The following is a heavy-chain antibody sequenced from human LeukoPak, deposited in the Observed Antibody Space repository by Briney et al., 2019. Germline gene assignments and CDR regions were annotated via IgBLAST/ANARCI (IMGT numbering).Heavy chain of an antibody. J-gene: IGHJ4*02. CDR1: GGSISYYY. Sequence: SETLSLTCTVSGGSISYYYWSWIRQPPGKGLEWIGYIYYSGSTNYNPSLKSRVTISVDTSKNQFSLKLSSVTAADTAVYYCARTTVTVSHFDYWGQGTLVTVSS. CDR2: IYYSGST. CDR3: ARTTVTVSHFDY. D-gene: IGHD4-17*01. V-gene: IGHV4-59*08.